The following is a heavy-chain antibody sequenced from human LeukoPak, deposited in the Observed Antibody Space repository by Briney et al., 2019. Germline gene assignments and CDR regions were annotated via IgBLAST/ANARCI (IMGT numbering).Heavy chain of an antibody. Sequence: SETLSLTCTVSGGSISTYYGNWIRQPPGEGRERIGYIYYSGRPNYNPSLKSRVSISIDTSKNQFSLKLSSVTAADTAFYSCARSDLYGDYPPGNYWGQGTLVAVSS. CDR2: IYYSGRP. D-gene: IGHD4-17*01. V-gene: IGHV4-59*01. J-gene: IGHJ4*02. CDR3: ARSDLYGDYPPGNY. CDR1: GGSISTYY.